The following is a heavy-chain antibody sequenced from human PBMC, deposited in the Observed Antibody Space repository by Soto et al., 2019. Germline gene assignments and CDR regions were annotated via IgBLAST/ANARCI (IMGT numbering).Heavy chain of an antibody. V-gene: IGHV4-39*01. Sequence: SETLSLTCTVSGGSISSSSYYWGWIRQPPGKGLEWIGSIFYSGSTYYNPSLKSRVTISVDTSKNQFSLKLSSVTAADTAVYYCVCFFSGGNSYGFYYYGMDVWGQGTTVPVS. CDR3: VCFFSGGNSYGFYYYGMDV. CDR2: IFYSGST. CDR1: GGSISSSSYY. J-gene: IGHJ6*02. D-gene: IGHD5-18*01.